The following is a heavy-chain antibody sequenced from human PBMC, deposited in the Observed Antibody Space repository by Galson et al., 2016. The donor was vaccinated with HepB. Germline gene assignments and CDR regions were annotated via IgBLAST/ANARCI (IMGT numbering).Heavy chain of an antibody. D-gene: IGHD3/OR15-3a*01. CDR1: GFDFHDYS. V-gene: IGHV3-48*02. Sequence: SLRLSCAASGFDFHDYSMNWVRQAPGKGLEWISYISSSGAVKHYADAGKGRFTISRDNAKSSLFLQMHGLRDEDTATYHCARDMSLGQLYLLFDYWGLGTLITVS. CDR3: ARDMSLGQLYLLFDY. CDR2: ISSSGAVK. J-gene: IGHJ4*01.